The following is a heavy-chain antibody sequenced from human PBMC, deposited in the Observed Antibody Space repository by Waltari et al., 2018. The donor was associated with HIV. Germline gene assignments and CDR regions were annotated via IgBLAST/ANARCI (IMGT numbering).Heavy chain of an antibody. CDR3: ARDPQYCSSTSCSYYFDY. Sequence: QVQLVESGGGVVQPGRSLRLSCAASGFTFSSYAMHWVRQAPGKGLEWVAVISYDGSNEYYADSVKDRFTISRDNSKNTLYLQMNSLRAEDTAVYYCARDPQYCSSTSCSYYFDYWGQGTLVTVSS. CDR2: ISYDGSNE. D-gene: IGHD2-2*01. J-gene: IGHJ4*02. V-gene: IGHV3-30-3*01. CDR1: GFTFSSYA.